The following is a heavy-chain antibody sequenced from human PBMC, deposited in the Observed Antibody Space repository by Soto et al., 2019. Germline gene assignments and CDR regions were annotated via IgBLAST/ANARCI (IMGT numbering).Heavy chain of an antibody. CDR3: ARDRRGSSSSGAY. D-gene: IGHD6-6*01. Sequence: EVQLVESGGGLVKPGGSLRLSCAASGFTFSSYSMNWVRQAPGKGLEWVSSISSSSSYIYYADSVKGRFTISRDNAKNSLYLQMNSLSAEDTAVYYCARDRRGSSSSGAYWGQGTLVTVSS. V-gene: IGHV3-21*01. J-gene: IGHJ4*02. CDR2: ISSSSSYI. CDR1: GFTFSSYS.